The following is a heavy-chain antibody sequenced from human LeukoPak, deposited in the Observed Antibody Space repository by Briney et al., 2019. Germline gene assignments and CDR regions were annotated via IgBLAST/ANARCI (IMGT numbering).Heavy chain of an antibody. V-gene: IGHV3-48*03. CDR3: VVHSATSCY. CDR2: ITTGSTST. CDR1: GVTFSSYE. D-gene: IGHD1-26*01. J-gene: IGHJ4*02. Sequence: GGSLRLSCATSGVTFSSYEMNWVRQAPGRGLEWISYITTGSTSTYYADSVKGRFTISRDNGKTALSLQMNSLRAEDTAVYYCVVHSATSCYRGQGTLVTVSS.